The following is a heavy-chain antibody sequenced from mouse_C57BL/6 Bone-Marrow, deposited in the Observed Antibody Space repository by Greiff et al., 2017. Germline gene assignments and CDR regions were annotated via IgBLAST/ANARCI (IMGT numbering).Heavy chain of an antibody. J-gene: IGHJ1*03. V-gene: IGHV1-72*01. CDR2: IAPNSGGT. Sequence: VQLQQPGAELVKPGASVKLSCKASGYTFTSYWMHWVKQRPGRGLEWIGRIAPNSGGTKYNEKFKSKATLTVDKPSSTAYMQLSSLTSEYAAVYYCAKEGFDVWGTGTTVTVSS. CDR1: GYTFTSYW. CDR3: AKEGFDV.